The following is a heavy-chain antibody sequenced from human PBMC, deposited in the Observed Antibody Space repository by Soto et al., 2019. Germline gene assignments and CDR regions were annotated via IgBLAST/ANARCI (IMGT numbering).Heavy chain of an antibody. CDR1: VFTFSSYS. CDR3: ARSGSLEY. Sequence: GGSLRLSCAASVFTFSSYSMNWVRQAPGKGLEWVSYISSSSSTIYYADSVKGRFTIARDNAKNSLYLQMNSLRAEDTAVYYCARSGSLEYWGQGALVTVSS. D-gene: IGHD1-26*01. J-gene: IGHJ4*02. V-gene: IGHV3-48*01. CDR2: ISSSSSTI.